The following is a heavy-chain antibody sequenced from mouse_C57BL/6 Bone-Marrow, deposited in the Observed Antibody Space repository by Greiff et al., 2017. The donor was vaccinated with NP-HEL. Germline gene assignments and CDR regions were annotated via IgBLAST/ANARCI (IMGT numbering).Heavy chain of an antibody. J-gene: IGHJ2*01. V-gene: IGHV14-4*01. D-gene: IGHD4-1*01. CDR2: IDPENGAT. CDR3: TTGSGTWYFDY. CDR1: GFNIKDDY. Sequence: EVQLQQSGAELVRPGASVKLSCTASGFNIKDDYMHWVKQRPEQGLEWIGWIDPENGATEYASQFQGKATITADTSSNTAYLQLSSLTSEDAAVYYCTTGSGTWYFDYWGQGNTLTVSS.